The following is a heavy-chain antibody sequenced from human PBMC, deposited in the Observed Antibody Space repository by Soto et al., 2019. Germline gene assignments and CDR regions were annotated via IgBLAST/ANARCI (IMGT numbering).Heavy chain of an antibody. V-gene: IGHV1-46*01. CDR2: INPSGGTT. CDR3: ATGGDGYKD. Sequence: GASVKVSCKASGYIFTNYYMHWVRQAPGQGLEWMGLINPSGGTTSYAQRFQGRVTMTRDTSTTTVYMELSSLRSEDTAVYYCATGGDGYKDWGQGTLVTVSP. D-gene: IGHD3-16*01. J-gene: IGHJ4*02. CDR1: GYIFTNYY.